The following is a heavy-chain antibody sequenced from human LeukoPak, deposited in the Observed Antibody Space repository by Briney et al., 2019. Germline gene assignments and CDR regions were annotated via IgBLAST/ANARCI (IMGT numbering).Heavy chain of an antibody. J-gene: IGHJ6*02. CDR3: ARDLIWFGELAYYYYGMDV. CDR1: GYTFTGYY. CDR2: INPNSGGT. V-gene: IGHV1-2*02. Sequence: GASVKVSCKASGYTFTGYYMHWVRQAPGQGLEWMGWINPNSGGTNYAQKFQGRVTMTRDTSISTAYMELSRLRSDDTAVYYCARDLIWFGELAYYYYGMDVWGQGTTVTVSS. D-gene: IGHD3-10*01.